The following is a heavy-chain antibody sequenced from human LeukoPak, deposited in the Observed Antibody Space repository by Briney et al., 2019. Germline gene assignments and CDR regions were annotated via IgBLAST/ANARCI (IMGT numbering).Heavy chain of an antibody. Sequence: GGSLRLSCAAPGFTFRNAWMSWVRQAPGKGLEWVSYISSSGSTIYYADSVKGRFTISRDNAKNSLYLQMNSLRAEDTAVYYCARDTYYDFWSGFENYYYYYMDVWGKGTTVTVSS. CDR1: GFTFRNAW. J-gene: IGHJ6*03. CDR3: ARDTYYDFWSGFENYYYYYMDV. V-gene: IGHV3-11*04. CDR2: ISSSGSTI. D-gene: IGHD3-3*01.